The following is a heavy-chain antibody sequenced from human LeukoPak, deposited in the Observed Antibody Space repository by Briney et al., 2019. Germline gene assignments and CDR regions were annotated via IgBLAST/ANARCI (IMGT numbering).Heavy chain of an antibody. CDR3: AKDAPYYDFWSGYSFDY. D-gene: IGHD3-3*01. V-gene: IGHV3-23*01. CDR2: ISGSGGST. J-gene: IGHJ4*02. CDR1: GLTFSSYA. Sequence: GGSLRLSCAASGLTFSSYAMSWVRQAPGKGLEWVSAISGSGGSTYYADSVKGRFTISRDNSKNTLYLQMNSLRAEDTAVYYCAKDAPYYDFWSGYSFDYWGQGTLVTVSS.